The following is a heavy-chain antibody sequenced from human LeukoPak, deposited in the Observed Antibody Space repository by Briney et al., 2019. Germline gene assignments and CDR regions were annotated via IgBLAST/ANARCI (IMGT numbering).Heavy chain of an antibody. J-gene: IGHJ4*02. CDR3: ARSRSGTYLLAY. V-gene: IGHV1-46*01. D-gene: IGHD1-26*01. CDR1: GYTFTSYS. CDR2: INPSGGST. Sequence: GASVKVSCKASGYTFTSYSIHWVGQAPGQGLKWLGIINPSGGSTTYAQKFQGRVTMTRDTSTSTVYMELSSLRSEDTAVYYCARSRSGTYLLAYWGQGTLVTVSS.